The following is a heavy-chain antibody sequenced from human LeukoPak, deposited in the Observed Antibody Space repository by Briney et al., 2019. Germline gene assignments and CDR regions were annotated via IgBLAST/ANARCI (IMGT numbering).Heavy chain of an antibody. V-gene: IGHV4-38-2*02. CDR3: ARGGFGELYNWFDP. D-gene: IGHD3-10*01. J-gene: IGHJ5*02. CDR1: GFSISGGYY. CDR2: IYHSGNT. Sequence: SETLSLTCSVSGFSISGGYYWGWIRQPPGKGLEWLGSIYHSGNTDYNPSLKSRVTISVDTSKNQFSLKLSSVTAADTAVYYCARGGFGELYNWFDPWGQGTLVTVSS.